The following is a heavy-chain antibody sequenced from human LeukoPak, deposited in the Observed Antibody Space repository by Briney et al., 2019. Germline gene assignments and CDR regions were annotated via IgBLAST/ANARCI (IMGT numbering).Heavy chain of an antibody. D-gene: IGHD3-3*01. V-gene: IGHV3-48*01. Sequence: PGGSLRLSCAASGFNYSSYTMNWVRQAPGMGLEWLSHISASRGITYYADSVKGRFTISRDNAKNSLYLQMNSLRAEDTAVYYCVRGSLASGVVVYYYYYLDVWGKGTTVTVSS. CDR3: VRGSLASGVVVYYYYYLDV. CDR2: ISASRGIT. CDR1: GFNYSSYT. J-gene: IGHJ6*03.